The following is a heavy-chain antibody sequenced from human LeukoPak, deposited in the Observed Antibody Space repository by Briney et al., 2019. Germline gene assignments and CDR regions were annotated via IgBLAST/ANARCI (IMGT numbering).Heavy chain of an antibody. V-gene: IGHV1-69*13. CDR1: GGTFSSYA. CDR3: ARDDCSGGSCRPYNWFDP. Sequence: SVKVSCKASGGTFSSYAISWVRQAPGQGLEWMGGIIPIFGTANYAQKFQGRVTITADESTSTAYMELSSLRSEDTAVYYCARDDCSGGSCRPYNWFDPWGQGTLVTVSS. CDR2: IIPIFGTA. D-gene: IGHD2-15*01. J-gene: IGHJ5*02.